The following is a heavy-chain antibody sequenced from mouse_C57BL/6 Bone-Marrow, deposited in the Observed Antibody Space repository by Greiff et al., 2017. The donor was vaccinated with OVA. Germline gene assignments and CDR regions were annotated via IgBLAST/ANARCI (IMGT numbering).Heavy chain of an antibody. V-gene: IGHV14-1*01. CDR3: TTRLLLRYRPWYFDV. D-gene: IGHD1-1*01. Sequence: EVKLVESGAELVRPGASVKLSCTASGFNIKDYYMHWVKQRPEQGLEWIGRIDPEDGDTEYAPKFQGKATMTADTSSNTAYLQLSSLTSEDTAVYYCTTRLLLRYRPWYFDVWGTGTTVTVSS. J-gene: IGHJ1*03. CDR1: GFNIKDYY. CDR2: IDPEDGDT.